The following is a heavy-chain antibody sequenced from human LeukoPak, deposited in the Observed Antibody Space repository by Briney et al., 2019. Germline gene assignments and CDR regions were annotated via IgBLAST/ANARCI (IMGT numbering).Heavy chain of an antibody. Sequence: PGGSLRLSCAASGFTFSTYEMNWVRQAPGKGLERVSYISSSGSATYYADSVKGRFAISRDNAKDSLYLQMNSLRAEDTAVYYCAKSTQTMIVNSYYFDYWGQGTLVTVSS. D-gene: IGHD3-22*01. J-gene: IGHJ4*02. CDR2: ISSSGSAT. V-gene: IGHV3-48*03. CDR1: GFTFSTYE. CDR3: AKSTQTMIVNSYYFDY.